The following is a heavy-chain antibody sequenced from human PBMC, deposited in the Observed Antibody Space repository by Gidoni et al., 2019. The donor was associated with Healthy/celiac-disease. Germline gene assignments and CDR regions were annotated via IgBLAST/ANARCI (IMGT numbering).Heavy chain of an antibody. CDR3: AQEKLTTESVGLQN. CDR1: GFNFGSYT. V-gene: IGHV3-23*01. Sequence: VQLLESGGGIIQPGGSLGLSCSGSGFNFGSYTLTWVRQATGKGLEWVSTISRNSRNIYYAESVKGRFTISRDNSKNTMYLQMNSLRDGDTAIYFCAQEKLTTESVGLQNWGQGTLVTVSS. CDR2: ISRNSRNI. D-gene: IGHD3-22*01. J-gene: IGHJ4*02.